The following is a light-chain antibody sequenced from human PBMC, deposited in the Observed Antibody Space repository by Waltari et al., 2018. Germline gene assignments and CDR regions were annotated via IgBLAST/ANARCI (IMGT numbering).Light chain of an antibody. V-gene: IGKV1-39*01. CDR2: AVS. J-gene: IGKJ1*01. CDR3: QHSSRTPPWT. CDR1: QSISIY. Sequence: DIQMTQSPSSLSASVGDSVTITCRASQSISIYLNWYQQKPGKAPKLLISAVSSLQSGVPSRFSGSGSGTDFALTISSLQPEDCATYYCQHSSRTPPWTFGQGTQVEIK.